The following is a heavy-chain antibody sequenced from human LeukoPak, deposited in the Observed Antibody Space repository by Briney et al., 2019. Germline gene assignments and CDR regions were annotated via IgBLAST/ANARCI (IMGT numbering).Heavy chain of an antibody. J-gene: IGHJ4*02. Sequence: GGSLRLSCAASGFTFSSYWMSWGRQAPGKGLEWVANIKQDESEIYYVASVRGRFSISRDNAKNSLFLQMNSLRAEDTAVYYCSREGGCSGGSCSLDYWGQGTLVTVSS. CDR1: GFTFSSYW. CDR2: IKQDESEI. V-gene: IGHV3-7*05. CDR3: SREGGCSGGSCSLDY. D-gene: IGHD2-15*01.